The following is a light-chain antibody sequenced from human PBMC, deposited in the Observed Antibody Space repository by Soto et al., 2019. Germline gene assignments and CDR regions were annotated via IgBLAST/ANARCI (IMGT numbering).Light chain of an antibody. CDR1: QSISSY. CDR2: AAS. V-gene: IGKV1-39*01. J-gene: IGKJ5*01. CDR3: QQSYSTPSIP. Sequence: DIQMAKSPSSLSASVGDRVTITCRASQSISSYLNWYQQKPGKAPKLLIYAASSLQSGGPSRFSGSGSGTDFTLTISSLQPEDFATYYCQQSYSTPSIPFGQGTRLEIK.